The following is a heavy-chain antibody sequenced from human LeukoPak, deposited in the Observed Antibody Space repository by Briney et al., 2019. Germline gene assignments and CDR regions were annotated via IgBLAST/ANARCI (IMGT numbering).Heavy chain of an antibody. V-gene: IGHV3-23*01. Sequence: GGSLRLSCAASGFTFSSYGMSWVRQSPGKGLEWVSTFSASSTSTYYADSVKGRFTISRDNSKNTLYLQMNSLRDEDTAVYYCAKGDTYYDLLTCFDFWGPGTLVTVSS. J-gene: IGHJ4*02. D-gene: IGHD3-9*01. CDR1: GFTFSSYG. CDR3: AKGDTYYDLLTCFDF. CDR2: FSASSTST.